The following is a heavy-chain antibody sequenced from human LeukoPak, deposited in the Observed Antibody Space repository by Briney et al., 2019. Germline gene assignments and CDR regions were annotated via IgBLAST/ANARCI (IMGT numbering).Heavy chain of an antibody. J-gene: IGHJ4*02. Sequence: SETLSLTCTVSGGSISSSSYYWGWIRQPPGKGLEWIVSIYYSGSTYYNPSLKSRVTISVDTSKNQFSLKLSSVTAADTAVYYCARLLAVAGIDGGQGTLVTVSS. CDR2: IYYSGST. CDR3: ARLLAVAGID. V-gene: IGHV4-39*01. D-gene: IGHD6-19*01. CDR1: GGSISSSSYY.